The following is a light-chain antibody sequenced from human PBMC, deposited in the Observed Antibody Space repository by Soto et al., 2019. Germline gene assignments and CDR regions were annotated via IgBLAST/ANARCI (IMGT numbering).Light chain of an antibody. CDR1: QSVSSSY. CDR2: GAS. Sequence: EIVLTQSPGTLSLSPGERATLSCRASQSVSSSYLAWYKQKPGQAPRLLIYGASSMATGIPDRFSGSGSGTDFTLTISSLEPEDFAVYYCQQYGSSPLTFGGGTKVEIK. J-gene: IGKJ4*01. CDR3: QQYGSSPLT. V-gene: IGKV3-20*01.